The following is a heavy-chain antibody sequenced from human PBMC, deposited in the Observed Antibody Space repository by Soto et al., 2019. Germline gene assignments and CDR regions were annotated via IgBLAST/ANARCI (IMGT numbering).Heavy chain of an antibody. J-gene: IGHJ6*02. CDR2: IYDSGST. V-gene: IGHV4-59*01. Sequence: FVTICLSWSVACGTSRNFGGSWISQQQGKGLEWIGYIYDSGSTNSNPSLQSRVTMSVDTSKNQFSLKLSSVTAADTAVYYCARARITMVRELINYNMAVWVQGTTVPGSS. CDR3: ARARITMVRELINYNMAV. D-gene: IGHD3-10*01. CDR1: CGTSRNFG.